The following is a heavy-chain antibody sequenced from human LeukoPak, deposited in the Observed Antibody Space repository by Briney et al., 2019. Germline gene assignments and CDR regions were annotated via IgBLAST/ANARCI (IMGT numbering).Heavy chain of an antibody. Sequence: PGGSLRLSCAASGFTFSDYYMHWVRQAPGKGLLWISHINGDGSRTGYADSVKGRFTISRDNAKNILYLQMSSLRAEDTAVYYCASGRLVGAPDYWGQGTLVTVSS. J-gene: IGHJ4*02. CDR1: GFTFSDYY. V-gene: IGHV3-74*01. CDR2: INGDGSRT. CDR3: ASGRLVGAPDY. D-gene: IGHD1-26*01.